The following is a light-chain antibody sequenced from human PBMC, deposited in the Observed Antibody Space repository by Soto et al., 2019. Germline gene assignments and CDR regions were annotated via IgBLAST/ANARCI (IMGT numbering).Light chain of an antibody. CDR2: GAS. V-gene: IGKV3D-15*01. Sequence: EIVMTQSPATLSVSPGERATLSCRASQTISSSYIAWYQQRPGQTPSLLIYGASTRATGIPDRFSGSGSGTDFTLTISSLQPGDFATYYCQQLNSYPITFGQGTRLEIK. CDR1: QTISSS. CDR3: QQLNSYPIT. J-gene: IGKJ5*01.